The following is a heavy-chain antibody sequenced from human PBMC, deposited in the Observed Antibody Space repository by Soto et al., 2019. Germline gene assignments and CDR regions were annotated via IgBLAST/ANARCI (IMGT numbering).Heavy chain of an antibody. Sequence: SETLSLTCSVSGGSISGSYWSWIRQSPGKGLEWLGSVYYTGSTNYSPSLRSRVSISVDTSKNEFSLRLSSVNAADTAVYFCARSVAVPGAHIDYWGQGTQVTVSS. D-gene: IGHD6-19*01. CDR1: GGSISGSY. J-gene: IGHJ4*02. CDR2: VYYTGST. CDR3: ARSVAVPGAHIDY. V-gene: IGHV4-59*01.